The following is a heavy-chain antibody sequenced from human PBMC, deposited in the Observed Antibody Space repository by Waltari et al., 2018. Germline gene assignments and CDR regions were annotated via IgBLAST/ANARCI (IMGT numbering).Heavy chain of an antibody. CDR2: INSDETMT. D-gene: IGHD1-1*01. V-gene: IGHV3-74*01. J-gene: IGHJ6*02. CDR1: GFTFGNYA. Sequence: EEKVVESGGGLVQPGESLRLSCVASGFTFGNYAFHWVRQPPGRGLVWVSGINSDETMTSYADSVKGGFTISRDNAKKTLYLQMNRLRAEDTAVYYCARVAQRTYRSPVPGRDYYYGMDVWGQGTTVTVSS. CDR3: ARVAQRTYRSPVPGRDYYYGMDV.